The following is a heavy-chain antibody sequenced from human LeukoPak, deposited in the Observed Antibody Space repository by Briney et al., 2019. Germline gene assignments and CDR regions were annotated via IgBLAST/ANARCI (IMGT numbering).Heavy chain of an antibody. Sequence: GGSLRLSCAASGFTFHHYAIHWVRQAPGKGLEWVSGISWNSGSLGYADSVKGRFTISRDNAKNSLFLQMNSLRAEDTALYYCANLNLIPGEDYFDYWGQGTLVSVSS. D-gene: IGHD2-21*01. CDR2: ISWNSGSL. CDR3: ANLNLIPGEDYFDY. J-gene: IGHJ4*02. CDR1: GFTFHHYA. V-gene: IGHV3-9*01.